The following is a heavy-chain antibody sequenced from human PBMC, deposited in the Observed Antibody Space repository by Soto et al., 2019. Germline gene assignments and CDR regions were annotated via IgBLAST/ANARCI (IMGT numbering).Heavy chain of an antibody. J-gene: IGHJ6*02. Sequence: GESLKISCKGSEYSFTNYWIGWVRQMPGKGLEWMGIIYPGDSDTRYSPSFEGQVTISADKSISTAYLQWSSLKASDTAMYYCARSLVVPASNYYYGMDVWGQGTTVTVSS. CDR3: ARSLVVPASNYYYGMDV. CDR2: IYPGDSDT. CDR1: EYSFTNYW. D-gene: IGHD2-2*01. V-gene: IGHV5-51*01.